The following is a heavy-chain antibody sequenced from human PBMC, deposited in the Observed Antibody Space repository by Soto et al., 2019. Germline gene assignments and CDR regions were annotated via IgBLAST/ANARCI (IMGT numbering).Heavy chain of an antibody. V-gene: IGHV3-49*03. CDR2: IRSKAYGGTT. CDR1: GFTFGDYA. D-gene: IGHD3-16*01. Sequence: GGSLRLSCTASGFTFGDYAMSWFRQAPGKGLEWVGFIRSKAYGGTTEYAASVKGRFTISRDDSKSIAYLQMNSLKTEDTAVYYCTSTCGGGYKGHFDYWGQGTLVTVSS. J-gene: IGHJ4*02. CDR3: TSTCGGGYKGHFDY.